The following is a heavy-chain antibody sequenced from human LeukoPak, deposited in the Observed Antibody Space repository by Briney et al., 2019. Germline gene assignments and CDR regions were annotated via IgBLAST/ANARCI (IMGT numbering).Heavy chain of an antibody. J-gene: IGHJ6*03. CDR1: GFTFSTYG. D-gene: IGHD3-16*01. CDR2: IRYDGSNK. CDR3: AKCLRSFDYYYYMDV. V-gene: IGHV3-30*02. Sequence: PGGSLRLSCAASGFTFSTYGMHWVRQAPGKGLEWVTFIRYDGSNKYYADSVKGRFTISRDNSKSTLYLQMNSLRAEDTAVYYCAKCLRSFDYYYYMDVWGKGTTVTVSS.